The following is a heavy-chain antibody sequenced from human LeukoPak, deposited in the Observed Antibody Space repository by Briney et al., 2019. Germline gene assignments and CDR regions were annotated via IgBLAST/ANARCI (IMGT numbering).Heavy chain of an antibody. CDR3: AKDSEGVAAAGTVFEY. Sequence: GRSLRLSCAASGFTFDDYAMHWVRQAPGKGLEWVSGISWNSGSIGYADSVKGRFTISRDNAKNSLYLQMNSLRAEDTALYYCAKDSEGVAAAGTVFEYWGQGTLVTVSS. V-gene: IGHV3-9*01. D-gene: IGHD6-13*01. CDR1: GFTFDDYA. J-gene: IGHJ4*02. CDR2: ISWNSGSI.